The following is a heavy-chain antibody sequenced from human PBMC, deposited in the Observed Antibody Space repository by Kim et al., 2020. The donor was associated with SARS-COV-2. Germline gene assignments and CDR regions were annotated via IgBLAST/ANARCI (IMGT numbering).Heavy chain of an antibody. D-gene: IGHD2-2*01. Sequence: ASVKVSCKASGYTFTSYAMHWVRQAPGQRLEWMGWINAGNGNTKYSQKFQGRVTITRDTSASTAYMELSSLRSEDTAVYYCAREVGFVVPAAMKAGGYYYYGMDVWGQGTTVTVSS. CDR3: AREVGFVVPAAMKAGGYYYYGMDV. V-gene: IGHV1-3*01. CDR2: INAGNGNT. CDR1: GYTFTSYA. J-gene: IGHJ6*02.